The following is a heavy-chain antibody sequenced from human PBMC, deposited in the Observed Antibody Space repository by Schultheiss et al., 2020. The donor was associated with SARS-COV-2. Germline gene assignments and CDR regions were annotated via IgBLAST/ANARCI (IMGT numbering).Heavy chain of an antibody. J-gene: IGHJ4*02. CDR1: GFTFSSYS. CDR2: ISSSSSYI. V-gene: IGHV3-21*01. Sequence: GESLKISCAASGFTFSSYSMNWVRQAPGKGLEWVSSISSSSSYIYYADSVKGRFTISRDNAKNSLYLQMNSLRAEDTAVYYCARDPYGSGTYYFDYWGQGTLVTVS. CDR3: ARDPYGSGTYYFDY. D-gene: IGHD3-10*01.